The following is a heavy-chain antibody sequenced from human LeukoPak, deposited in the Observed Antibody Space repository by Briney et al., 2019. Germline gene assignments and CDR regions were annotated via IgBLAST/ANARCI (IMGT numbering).Heavy chain of an antibody. CDR3: ARDSLWFGALYGMDV. CDR2: IYYSGST. V-gene: IGHV4-59*12. J-gene: IGHJ6*02. CDR1: GGSISSYY. Sequence: TSETLSLTCTVSGGSISSYYWSWIRQPPGKGLEWIGYIYYSGSTNYNLSLKSRVTISVDTSKNQFSLKLSSVTAADTAVYYCARDSLWFGALYGMDVWGQGTTVTVSS. D-gene: IGHD3-10*01.